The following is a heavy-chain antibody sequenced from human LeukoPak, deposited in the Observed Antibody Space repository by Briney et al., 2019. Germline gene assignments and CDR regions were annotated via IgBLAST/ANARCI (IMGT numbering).Heavy chain of an antibody. D-gene: IGHD4-23*01. Sequence: PGGSLRLSCAASGFTFTSDAISSVRQAPGHGLECVSAISGSGGSAYYAGSVKGRFTISRDNSNNTLYLQMNSLRAEDTAVYYCDVTVASRVGYWGQGTLVTVSS. J-gene: IGHJ4*02. V-gene: IGHV3-23*01. CDR3: DVTVASRVGY. CDR1: GFTFTSDA. CDR2: ISGSGGSA.